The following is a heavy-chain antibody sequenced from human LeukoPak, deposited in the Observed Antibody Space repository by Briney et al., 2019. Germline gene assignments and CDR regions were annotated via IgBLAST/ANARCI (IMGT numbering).Heavy chain of an antibody. CDR2: INTNTGSP. CDR3: ARGADNSGYYTPRY. D-gene: IGHD3-22*01. J-gene: IGHJ4*02. V-gene: IGHV7-4-1*02. CDR1: GGTFSSYA. Sequence: ASVKVSCKASGGTFSSYAISWVRQAPGQGLEWMGWINTNTGSPTYAQGFTGRFVFSLDTSVSTAYLQISSLKAEDTAMYYCARGADNSGYYTPRYWGQGTLVTVSS.